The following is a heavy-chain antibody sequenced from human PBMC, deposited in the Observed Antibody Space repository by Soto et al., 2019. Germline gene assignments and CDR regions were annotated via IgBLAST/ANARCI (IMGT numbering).Heavy chain of an antibody. D-gene: IGHD6-19*01. V-gene: IGHV3-23*01. CDR2: ISSGGTTT. J-gene: IGHJ4*02. CDR1: GFSFSTHA. CDR3: AREGGSIGGWFGRKFDS. Sequence: PGGSLRLSCTASGFSFSTHAMSWVRQAPGKGLEWVSSISSGGTTTFYAASVEGRFTISRDKSKNTLYLQMNSLRADDTAVYYCAREGGSIGGWFGRKFDSRGKGTQVTVSS.